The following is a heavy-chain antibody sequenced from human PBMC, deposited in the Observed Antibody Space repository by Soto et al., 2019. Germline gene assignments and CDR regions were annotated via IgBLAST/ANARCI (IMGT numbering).Heavy chain of an antibody. CDR1: GGTFSSYA. CDR2: IIPIFGTA. CDR3: ARAADYGDYGNRNEGFDY. D-gene: IGHD4-17*01. Sequence: QVQLVQSGAEVKKPGSSVKVSCKASGGTFSSYAISWVRQAPGQGLEWMGGIIPIFGTANYAQKFQGRVTITADESTSTAYMELSSLRSEDTAVYYCARAADYGDYGNRNEGFDYWGQGTLVTVSS. V-gene: IGHV1-69*12. J-gene: IGHJ4*02.